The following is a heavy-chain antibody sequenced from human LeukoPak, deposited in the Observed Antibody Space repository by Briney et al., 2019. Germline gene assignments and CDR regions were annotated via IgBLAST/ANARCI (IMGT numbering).Heavy chain of an antibody. V-gene: IGHV4-34*01. CDR2: INHSGST. CDR3: ARVYSSGWYESDY. Sequence: SETLCLTCAVYGGSFSGYYWSWIRQPPGKGLEWIGEINHSGSTNYSPSLKSRVTISVDTSKNQFSLKLSSVTAADTAVYYCARVYSSGWYESDYWGQGTLVTVSS. J-gene: IGHJ4*02. D-gene: IGHD6-19*01. CDR1: GGSFSGYY.